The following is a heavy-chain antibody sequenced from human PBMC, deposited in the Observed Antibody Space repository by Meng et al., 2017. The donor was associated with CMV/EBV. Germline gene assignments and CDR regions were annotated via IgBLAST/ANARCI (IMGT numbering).Heavy chain of an antibody. D-gene: IGHD4-11*01. J-gene: IGHJ4*02. Sequence: GGSLRLSCAASGFTFSSYGMHWVRQAPGKGLEWGAFIRYDGSNKYYADSVKGRFTISRDNSKNTLYLQMNSLRAEDTAVYYCAKVMPTVTTPLGYWGQGTLVTVSS. CDR1: GFTFSSYG. V-gene: IGHV3-30*02. CDR3: AKVMPTVTTPLGY. CDR2: IRYDGSNK.